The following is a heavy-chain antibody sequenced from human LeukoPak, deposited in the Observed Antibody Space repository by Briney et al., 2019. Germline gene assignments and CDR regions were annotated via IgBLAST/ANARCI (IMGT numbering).Heavy chain of an antibody. CDR2: IYYSGST. CDR3: ARHKYSSGWPPEGAFDI. CDR1: GGSFSGYY. Sequence: SETLSLACAVYGGSFSGYYWSWIRQPPGKGLEWIGSIYYSGSTYYNPSLKSRVTISVDTSKNQFSLKLSSVTAADTAVYYCARHKYSSGWPPEGAFDIWGQGTMVTVSS. J-gene: IGHJ3*02. D-gene: IGHD6-19*01. V-gene: IGHV4-34*01.